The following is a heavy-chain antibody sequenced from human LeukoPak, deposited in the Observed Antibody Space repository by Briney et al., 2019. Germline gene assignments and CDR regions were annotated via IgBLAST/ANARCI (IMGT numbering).Heavy chain of an antibody. D-gene: IGHD3-22*01. J-gene: IGHJ4*02. CDR3: AKGSSGYFFDL. V-gene: IGHV3-23*01. CDR1: GLIFNNYG. Sequence: GGSLRLSCAASGLIFNNYGLVWFGKVPGKGLEWVSAISNDGGGTTYADFVRGRFSVSGDNSKNTLFLQMNSLRAEDTALYYCAKGSSGYFFDLWGQGTLVAVSS. CDR2: ISNDGGGT.